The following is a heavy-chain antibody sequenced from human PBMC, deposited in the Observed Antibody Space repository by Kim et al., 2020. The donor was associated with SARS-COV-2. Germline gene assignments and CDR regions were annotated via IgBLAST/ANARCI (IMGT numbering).Heavy chain of an antibody. CDR3: AKESTNSRWSYFDY. D-gene: IGHD3-3*01. Sequence: GGSLRLSCAASGFTFSSYAMSWVRQAPGTGLEWVSAISATGMNTYYADSVKGRFTISRDNSKNTLYLQMNSLRAEDTALYYCAKESTNSRWSYFDYWGQGTLVTVSS. CDR1: GFTFSSYA. CDR2: ISATGMNT. J-gene: IGHJ4*02. V-gene: IGHV3-23*01.